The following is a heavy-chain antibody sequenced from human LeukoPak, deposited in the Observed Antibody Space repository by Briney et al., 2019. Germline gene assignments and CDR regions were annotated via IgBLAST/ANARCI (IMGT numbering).Heavy chain of an antibody. J-gene: IGHJ4*02. CDR1: GYTFTSYY. D-gene: IGHD1-26*01. V-gene: IGHV1-46*01. CDR3: TRESGSYHGNDY. Sequence: ASVKVSCKASGYTFTSYYMHWVRQAPGQGLEWMGIINPSGGSTSYAQKFQGRVTMTGDTSISTAYMELSSLRSDDTAVYYCTRESGSYHGNDYWGQGTLVTVS. CDR2: INPSGGST.